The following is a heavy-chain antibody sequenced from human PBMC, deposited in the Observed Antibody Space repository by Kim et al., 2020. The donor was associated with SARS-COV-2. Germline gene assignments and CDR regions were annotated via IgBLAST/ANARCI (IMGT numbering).Heavy chain of an antibody. Sequence: SETLSLTCTVSGGSVSSGSYYWSWIRQPPGKGLEWIGYIYYSGSTNYNPSLKSRVTISVDTSKNQFSLKLSSVTAADTAVYYCARINIAAAGEIDDYWGQGALVTVSS. CDR2: IYYSGST. CDR1: GGSVSSGSYY. J-gene: IGHJ4*02. V-gene: IGHV4-61*01. D-gene: IGHD6-13*01. CDR3: ARINIAAAGEIDDY.